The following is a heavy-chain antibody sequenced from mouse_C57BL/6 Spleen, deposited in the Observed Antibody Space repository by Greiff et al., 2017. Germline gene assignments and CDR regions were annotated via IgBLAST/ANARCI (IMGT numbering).Heavy chain of an antibody. CDR1: GYTFTSYW. CDR2: IDPSDSYT. D-gene: IGHD1-1*01. V-gene: IGHV1-69*01. J-gene: IGHJ3*01. CDR3: ARPLITTVVAPVAY. Sequence: QVQLQQPGAELVMPGASVKLSCKASGYTFTSYWMHWVKQRPGQGLEWIGEIDPSDSYTNYNQKFKGKSTLTVDKSSSTAYMQLSSLTSEDSAVYYCARPLITTVVAPVAYWGQGTLVTVSA.